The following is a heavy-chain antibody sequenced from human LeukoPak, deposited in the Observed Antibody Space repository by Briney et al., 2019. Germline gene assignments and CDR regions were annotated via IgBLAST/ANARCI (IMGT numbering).Heavy chain of an antibody. Sequence: PGGSLRLSCAASGFTFSSYAMSWVRQAPGKGLEWVSAISGSGGSTYYADSVKGRFTISRDNSKNTLYLQMNSLRAEDTAVYYCAKNPCYDFWSGYPYYNWFDPWGQGTLVTVSS. CDR3: AKNPCYDFWSGYPYYNWFDP. CDR2: ISGSGGST. D-gene: IGHD3-3*01. V-gene: IGHV3-23*01. J-gene: IGHJ5*02. CDR1: GFTFSSYA.